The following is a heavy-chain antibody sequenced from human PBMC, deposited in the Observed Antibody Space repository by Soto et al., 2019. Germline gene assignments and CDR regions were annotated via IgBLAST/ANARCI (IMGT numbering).Heavy chain of an antibody. D-gene: IGHD3-10*01. J-gene: IGHJ6*03. V-gene: IGHV1-8*01. CDR1: GYTFTSYD. CDR3: ARLGWFGELSPRAYYYYMDV. CDR2: MNSNSGNT. Sequence: ASVKVSCKASGYTFTSYDINWVRQATGQGLECMGWMNSNSGNTGYAQKFQGRVTMTRNTSISTAYLELSSLRSEDTAVYYCARLGWFGELSPRAYYYYMDVWGKGTTVTVSS.